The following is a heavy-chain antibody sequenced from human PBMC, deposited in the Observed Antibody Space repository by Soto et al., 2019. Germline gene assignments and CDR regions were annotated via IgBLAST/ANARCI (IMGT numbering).Heavy chain of an antibody. D-gene: IGHD2-15*01. V-gene: IGHV1-69*01. CDR2: ISPFFGTT. CDR1: GGGTLSNDA. Sequence: QVHLVQSGADGRKSGSSVRVSCTASGGGTLSNDAISWVRQPPGQGLEWLGRISPFFGTTDYSPRFQGRLTMTADASTGTVYMGLRRLKSDETGVSYCAREVVAEATWGSFGSGGQGTLVTVSS. J-gene: IGHJ4*02. CDR3: AREVVAEATWGSFGS.